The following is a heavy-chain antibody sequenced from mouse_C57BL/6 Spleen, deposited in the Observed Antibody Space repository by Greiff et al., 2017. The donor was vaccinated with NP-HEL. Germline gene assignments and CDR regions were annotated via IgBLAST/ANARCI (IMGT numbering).Heavy chain of an antibody. CDR3: GYGNYFDY. D-gene: IGHD2-1*01. J-gene: IGHJ2*01. CDR1: GFTFSDYY. CDR2: ISNGGGST. Sequence: EVQRVESGGGLVQPGGSLKLSCAASGFTFSDYYMYWVRQTPEKRLEWVAYISNGGGSTYYPDTVKGRFTISRDNAKNTLYLQMSRLKSEDTAMYYCGYGNYFDYWGQGTTLTVSS. V-gene: IGHV5-12*01.